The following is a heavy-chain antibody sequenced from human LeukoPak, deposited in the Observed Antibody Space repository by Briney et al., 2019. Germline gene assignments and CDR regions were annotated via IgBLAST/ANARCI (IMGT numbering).Heavy chain of an antibody. CDR1: GFTFSSYG. CDR2: ISYDGSNK. CDR3: ANTYYDILTGYWSLGMDV. D-gene: IGHD3-9*01. V-gene: IGHV3-30*18. J-gene: IGHJ6*02. Sequence: PGGSLRLSCAASGFTFSSYGMHWVRQAPGKGLEWVVVISYDGSNKYYADSVKGRFTISRDNSKNTLYLQMNSLRAEDTAVYYCANTYYDILTGYWSLGMDVWGQGTTVTVSS.